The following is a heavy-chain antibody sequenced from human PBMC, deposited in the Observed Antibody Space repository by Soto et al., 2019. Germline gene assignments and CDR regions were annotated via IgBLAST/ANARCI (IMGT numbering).Heavy chain of an antibody. Sequence: GGSLRLSCAASGFTFDDYAMHWVRQAPGKGLEWVSGISWNSGSIGYADSVKGRFTISRDNAKNSLYLQMNSLRAEDTALYYCAKGEYSNFRTTRFDYWGQGTLVTVSS. D-gene: IGHD4-4*01. CDR1: GFTFDDYA. J-gene: IGHJ4*02. CDR3: AKGEYSNFRTTRFDY. V-gene: IGHV3-9*01. CDR2: ISWNSGSI.